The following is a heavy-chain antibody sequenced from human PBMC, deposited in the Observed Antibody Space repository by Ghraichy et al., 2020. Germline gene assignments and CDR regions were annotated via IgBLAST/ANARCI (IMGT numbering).Heavy chain of an antibody. Sequence: GESLNISCAASGFTFSSYAMSWVRQAPGKGLEWVSAISGSGGSTYYADSVKGRFTISRDNSKNTLYLQMNSLRAEDTAVYYCAKFGGSTVATDIDYWGQGTLVTVSS. V-gene: IGHV3-23*01. CDR2: ISGSGGST. J-gene: IGHJ4*02. D-gene: IGHD4-23*01. CDR3: AKFGGSTVATDIDY. CDR1: GFTFSSYA.